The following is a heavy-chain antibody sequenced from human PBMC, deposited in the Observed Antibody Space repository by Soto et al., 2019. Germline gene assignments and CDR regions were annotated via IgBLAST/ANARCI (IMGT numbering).Heavy chain of an antibody. CDR3: ARRFDP. J-gene: IGHJ5*02. CDR1: GGSFSGYY. Sequence: SETLSLTCAVYGGSFSGYYWSWIRQPPGKGLEWIGEINHSGSTNYNPSLKSRVTISVDTSKNQFSLKLSSVTAADTAVYYCARRFDPWGQGTLVTVSS. CDR2: INHSGST. V-gene: IGHV4-34*01.